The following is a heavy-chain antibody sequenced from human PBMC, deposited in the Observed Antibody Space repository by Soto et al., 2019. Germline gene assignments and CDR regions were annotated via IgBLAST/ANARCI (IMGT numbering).Heavy chain of an antibody. CDR1: GASVSGQY. D-gene: IGHD3-10*01. V-gene: IGHV4-34*01. J-gene: IGHJ6*02. CDR3: ARGGITMAWNYYYYGMDV. CDR2: IIPTGST. Sequence: KLSETLSLTCAVSGASVSGQYWSWIRQPPGKGLEWVGEIIPTGSTTYNPSLKSRLSFSLDTSKNHFSLNLSSVSVADTAVYYCARGGITMAWNYYYYGMDVWGQGTTVTVSS.